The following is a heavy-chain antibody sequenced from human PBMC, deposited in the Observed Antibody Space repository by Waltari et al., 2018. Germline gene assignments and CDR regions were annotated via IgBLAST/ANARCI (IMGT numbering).Heavy chain of an antibody. V-gene: IGHV3-23*01. CDR3: AKDLRVAVAGTYYYYGMDV. CDR1: GFTFSSYA. CDR2: ISGSGGST. J-gene: IGHJ6*02. D-gene: IGHD6-19*01. Sequence: EVQLLESGGGLVQPGGSLRLSCAASGFTFSSYAMSWVRQAPGKGLEWVSAISGSGGSTYYADSVKGRFTISRDNSKNTLYLQMNSLRAEDTAVYYCAKDLRVAVAGTYYYYGMDVWGQGTTVTVSS.